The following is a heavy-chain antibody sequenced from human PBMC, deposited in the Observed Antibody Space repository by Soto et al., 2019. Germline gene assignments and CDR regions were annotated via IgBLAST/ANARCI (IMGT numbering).Heavy chain of an antibody. CDR3: ARTGGDCTQGVCYDY. CDR1: GYIFINYG. J-gene: IGHJ4*02. V-gene: IGHV1-18*01. CDR2: ISPHTSST. Sequence: ASVKVSCKAPGYIFINYGISWMRQAPGQVLEWMAWISPHTSSTYYAQSLLGRVTVTRDTSLSTAYMDLRGLRSDDSSVYYCARTGGDCTQGVCYDYWGQGTPVTVSS. D-gene: IGHD2-8*01.